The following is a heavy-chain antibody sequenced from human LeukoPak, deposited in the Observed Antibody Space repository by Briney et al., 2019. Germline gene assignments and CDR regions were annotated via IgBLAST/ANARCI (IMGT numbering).Heavy chain of an antibody. CDR3: ARAPYYYDSSGYYQVPYFDY. J-gene: IGHJ4*02. CDR2: IIPIFGTA. V-gene: IGHV1-69*06. D-gene: IGHD3-22*01. Sequence: ASVKVSCKASGGTFSSYAISWARQAPGQGLEWMGGIIPIFGTANYAQKFQGRVTITADKSTSTAYMELSRLRSDDTAVYYCARAPYYYDSSGYYQVPYFDYWGQGTPVTVSS. CDR1: GGTFSSYA.